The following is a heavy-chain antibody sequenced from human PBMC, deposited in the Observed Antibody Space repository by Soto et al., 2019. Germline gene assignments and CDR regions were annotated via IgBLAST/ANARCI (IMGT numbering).Heavy chain of an antibody. CDR1: GGSISSSNG. D-gene: IGHD2-21*01. J-gene: IGHJ4*02. CDR2: IYHSGST. CDR3: ARGPAYGPNDY. V-gene: IGHV4-4*02. Sequence: SETLSLTCAVSGGSISSSNGWSWVRQPPGKGLEWIGEIYHSGSTNYNPSLKSRVTISADKSKNQFSLKLSSVTAADTAVYYCARGPAYGPNDYWGQGTLVTVSS.